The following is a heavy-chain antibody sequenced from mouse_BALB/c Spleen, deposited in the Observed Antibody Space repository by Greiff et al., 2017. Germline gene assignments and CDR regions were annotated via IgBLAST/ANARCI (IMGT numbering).Heavy chain of an antibody. V-gene: IGHV1S56*01. D-gene: IGHD1-1*01. CDR1: GYTFTSYY. CDR2: IYPGDGST. J-gene: IGHJ3*01. CDR3: ARDLYYYGSSPFAY. Sequence: VQLQQSGPELVKPGASVKMSCKASGYTFTSYYIHWVKQRPGQGLEWIGWIYPGDGSTKYNEKFKGKTTLTADKSSSTAYMLLSSLTSEDSAIYFCARDLYYYGSSPFAYWGQGTLVTVSA.